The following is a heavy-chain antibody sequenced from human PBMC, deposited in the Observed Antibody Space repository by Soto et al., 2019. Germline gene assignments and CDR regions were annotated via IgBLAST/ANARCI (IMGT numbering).Heavy chain of an antibody. CDR3: AKSLAAPYTSTLNDY. V-gene: IGHV3-30*18. CDR1: GFTFSSYG. J-gene: IGHJ4*02. CDR2: ISYDGSNK. Sequence: GGSLRLSCAASGFTFSSYGMHWVRQAPGKGLEWVAVISYDGSNKYYADSVKGRFTISRDNSKNTLYLQMNSLRAEDTAVYYCAKSLAAPYTSTLNDYWGQGTLVTVSS. D-gene: IGHD6-6*01.